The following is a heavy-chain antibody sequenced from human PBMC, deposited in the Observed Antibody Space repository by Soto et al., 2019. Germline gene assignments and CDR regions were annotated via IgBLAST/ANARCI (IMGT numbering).Heavy chain of an antibody. CDR2: INPNSGGT. D-gene: IGHD5-18*01. Sequence: QVQLVQSGAEVKKPWASVKVSCKASGYTFTGYYMHWVRQAPGQGLEWMGWINPNSGGTNYAQKFQGRVTMTRDTSISTAYMELSRLRSDDTAVYYCARDRGYSYGYIVRKQYNWFDPWGQGTLVTVSS. CDR1: GYTFTGYY. V-gene: IGHV1-2*02. CDR3: ARDRGYSYGYIVRKQYNWFDP. J-gene: IGHJ5*02.